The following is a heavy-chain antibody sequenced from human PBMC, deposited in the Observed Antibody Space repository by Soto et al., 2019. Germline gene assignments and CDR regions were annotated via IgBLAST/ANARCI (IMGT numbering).Heavy chain of an antibody. Sequence: EVQLVESGGGLVQPGGSLRLSCVASGFTFSSYWMSWVRQAPGKGLEWVANIKQDGSEKYYVDSVKGRFTISRDNAKNSLYLQMNSLRAEDTAVYYCARGGYSSSWYYYYGMDVWGQGTTVTVSS. CDR2: IKQDGSEK. J-gene: IGHJ6*02. CDR3: ARGGYSSSWYYYYGMDV. D-gene: IGHD6-13*01. CDR1: GFTFSSYW. V-gene: IGHV3-7*04.